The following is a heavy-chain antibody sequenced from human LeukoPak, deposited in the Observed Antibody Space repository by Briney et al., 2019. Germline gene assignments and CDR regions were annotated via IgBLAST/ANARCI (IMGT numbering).Heavy chain of an antibody. CDR1: GGSFSGYY. CDR2: INHSGST. CDR3: ARGPRKRITMIVVAMRGYYFDY. Sequence: SETLSLTCAVYGGSFSGYYWSWNRQPPGKGLEWIGEINHSGSTNYNPSLKSRVTISVDTSKNQFSLKLSSVTAADTAVYYCARGPRKRITMIVVAMRGYYFDYWGQGTLVTVSS. J-gene: IGHJ4*02. V-gene: IGHV4-34*01. D-gene: IGHD3-22*01.